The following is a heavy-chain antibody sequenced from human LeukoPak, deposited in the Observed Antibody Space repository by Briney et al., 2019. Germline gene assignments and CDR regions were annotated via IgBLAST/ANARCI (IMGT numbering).Heavy chain of an antibody. CDR3: VRLRRNYDSSGYYYYDY. V-gene: IGHV3-21*01. J-gene: IGHJ4*02. Sequence: GGSLRLSCVASGYTFSSFSINWVRQAPGKGLEWVSSISVRSNYIYYADSVRGRFSITRDDARNSLYLQMDSLRGDDTAVYYCVRLRRNYDSSGYYYYDYWGQGTLVTVSS. CDR1: GYTFSSFS. D-gene: IGHD3-22*01. CDR2: ISVRSNYI.